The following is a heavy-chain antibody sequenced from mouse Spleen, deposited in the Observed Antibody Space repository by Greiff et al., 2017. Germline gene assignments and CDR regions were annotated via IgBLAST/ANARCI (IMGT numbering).Heavy chain of an antibody. Sequence: VQLKESGAELVRPGASVKLSCTASGFNIKDDYMHWVKQRPEQGLEWIGWIDPENGDTEYASKFQGKATITADTSSNTAYLQLSSLTSEDTAVYYCTTVRPYYYGSSYKAMDYWGQGTSVTVSS. CDR3: TTVRPYYYGSSYKAMDY. CDR2: IDPENGDT. V-gene: IGHV14-4*01. J-gene: IGHJ4*01. D-gene: IGHD1-1*01. CDR1: GFNIKDDY.